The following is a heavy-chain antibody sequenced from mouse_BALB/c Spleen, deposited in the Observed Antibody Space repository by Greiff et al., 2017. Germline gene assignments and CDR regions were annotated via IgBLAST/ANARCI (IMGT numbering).Heavy chain of an antibody. J-gene: IGHJ3*01. CDR3: SASPQKDGNYQAWFAY. CDR2: IDPENGDT. D-gene: IGHD2-1*01. Sequence: VQLQQSGAELVRSGASVKLSCTASGFNIKDYYMHWVKQSPEQGLEWIGWIDPENGDTEYDPKFQDKATMTADTSSNTAYLQLSSLTSEDTAVYYCSASPQKDGNYQAWFAYWGQGTLVTVSA. CDR1: GFNIKDYY. V-gene: IGHV14-4*02.